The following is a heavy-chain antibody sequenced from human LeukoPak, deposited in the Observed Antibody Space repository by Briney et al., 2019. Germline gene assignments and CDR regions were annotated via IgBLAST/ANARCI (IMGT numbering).Heavy chain of an antibody. D-gene: IGHD3-10*01. Sequence: GSLRLSCAASGFTFDDYAMHWVRQAPGKGLEWVSLISWDGGSTYYADSVKGRFTISRDNSKNTLYLQMNSLRAEDTAVYYCARVTTSGSYKFDYWGQGTLVTVSS. CDR2: ISWDGGST. CDR1: GFTFDDYA. CDR3: ARVTTSGSYKFDY. V-gene: IGHV3-43D*04. J-gene: IGHJ4*02.